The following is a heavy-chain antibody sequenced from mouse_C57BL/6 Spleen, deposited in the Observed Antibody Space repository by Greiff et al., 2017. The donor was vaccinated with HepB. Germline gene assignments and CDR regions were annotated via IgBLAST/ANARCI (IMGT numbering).Heavy chain of an antibody. J-gene: IGHJ4*01. CDR1: GFTFSSYA. V-gene: IGHV5-4*03. CDR2: ISDGGSYT. CDR3: ARGGDY. Sequence: EVKLVESGGGLVKPGGSLKLSCAASGFTFSSYAMSWVRQTPEKRLEWVATISDGGSYTYYPDNVKGRFTISRDNAKNNLYLQMSHLKSEETAMYYCARGGDYWGQGTSGTVSS.